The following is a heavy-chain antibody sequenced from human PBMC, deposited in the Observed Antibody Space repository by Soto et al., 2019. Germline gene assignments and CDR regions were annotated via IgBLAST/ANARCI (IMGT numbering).Heavy chain of an antibody. CDR1: GGSISSGGYS. Sequence: SETLSLTCTVSGGSISSGGYSWSWIRQPPGKGLEWIGYIYRSGSTYYNPSLKSRVTISVDRSKNQFSLKLSSVTAADTAVYYCARVGIAARRGSYFDYWGQGTLVTVSS. V-gene: IGHV4-30-2*01. J-gene: IGHJ4*02. CDR2: IYRSGST. CDR3: ARVGIAARRGSYFDY. D-gene: IGHD6-6*01.